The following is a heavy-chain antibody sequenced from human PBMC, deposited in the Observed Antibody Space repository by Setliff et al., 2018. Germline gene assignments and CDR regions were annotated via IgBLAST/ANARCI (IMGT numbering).Heavy chain of an antibody. CDR3: ARVRNTQNGFFDY. CDR1: GGSISSNW. CDR2: IYHSGST. J-gene: IGHJ4*02. V-gene: IGHV4-4*02. D-gene: IGHD1-1*01. Sequence: PSETLSLTCIASGGSISSNWWSWVRQPPGKGLEWIGEIYHSGSTNYNPSLKSRVTISVDTSKNQFSLRLTSVTAADTAIYYCARVRNTQNGFFDYWSQGTLVTVSS.